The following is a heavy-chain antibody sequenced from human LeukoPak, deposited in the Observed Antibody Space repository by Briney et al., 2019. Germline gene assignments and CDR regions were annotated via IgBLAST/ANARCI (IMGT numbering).Heavy chain of an antibody. CDR2: MNPNSGNT. CDR3: ARGTGTTGPYYMDV. CDR1: GYTFTSYD. V-gene: IGHV1-8*02. D-gene: IGHD1-7*01. J-gene: IGHJ6*03. Sequence: ASVKVSCKASGYTFTSYDINCVRQGTEPGPEYIEWMNPNSGNTGYAQKFQGRVTMTRNTSISTAYMELSSLRSEDTAVYYCARGTGTTGPYYMDVWGKGTTVTVSS.